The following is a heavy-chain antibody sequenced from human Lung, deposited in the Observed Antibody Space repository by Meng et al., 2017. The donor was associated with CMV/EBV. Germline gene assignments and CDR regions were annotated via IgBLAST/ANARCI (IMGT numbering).Heavy chain of an antibody. J-gene: IGHJ3*01. CDR3: AREKYLRFAEFPPNAFDL. Sequence: SETLSLXXSVSGDSTTMTNYYWGWIRQPPGGGLEWIATIYYSGKTYYNPSLKSRVTISLDTSKSQFSLRLQSVTAADRAVYYCAREKYLRFAEFPPNAFDLWGQGTMVTVSS. D-gene: IGHD3-10*01. CDR1: GDSTTMTNYY. V-gene: IGHV4-39*07. CDR2: IYYSGKT.